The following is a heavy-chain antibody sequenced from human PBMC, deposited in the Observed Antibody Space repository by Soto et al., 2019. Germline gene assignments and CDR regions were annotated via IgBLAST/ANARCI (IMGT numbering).Heavy chain of an antibody. V-gene: IGHV1-18*01. Sequence: QVQLVQSGAEVKKPGASVKVSCKASGYTFTSYGISWVRQAPGQGLEWMGWISAYNGNTNYAQKLQGRVTMTTDTATSTAYRELRSLRSDDTAVYYCARVGGYDFWSGYYMRYWGQGTLVTVSS. J-gene: IGHJ4*02. CDR3: ARVGGYDFWSGYYMRY. D-gene: IGHD3-3*01. CDR2: ISAYNGNT. CDR1: GYTFTSYG.